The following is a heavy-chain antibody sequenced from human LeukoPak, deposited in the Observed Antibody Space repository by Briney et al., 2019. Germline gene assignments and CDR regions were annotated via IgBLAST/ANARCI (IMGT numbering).Heavy chain of an antibody. CDR3: ARDRIAVAATDAFDI. CDR1: GFTFSDYY. J-gene: IGHJ3*02. V-gene: IGHV3-11*01. D-gene: IGHD6-19*01. Sequence: GRSLRLSCAASGFTFSDYYMSWIRQAPGKGLEWVSYISSSGSTIYYADSVKGRFTISRDNAKNSLYLQMNSLRAEDTAVYYCARDRIAVAATDAFDIWGQGTMVTVSS. CDR2: ISSSGSTI.